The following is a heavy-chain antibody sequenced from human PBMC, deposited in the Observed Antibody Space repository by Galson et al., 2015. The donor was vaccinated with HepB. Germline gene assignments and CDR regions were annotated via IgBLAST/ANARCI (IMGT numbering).Heavy chain of an antibody. CDR2: ISGYNRKT. CDR3: ARGALVLGVAATQNNWFDP. Sequence: SVKVSCKASGYTFSTYSITWVRQAPGQGLEWMGWISGYNRKTNYAQKLQGRVAMTTDTSTSTAYMELRSLRSDGTAVYYCARGALVLGVAATQNNWFDPWGQGTTVTVSS. V-gene: IGHV1-18*01. CDR1: GYTFSTYS. D-gene: IGHD2-15*01. J-gene: IGHJ5*01.